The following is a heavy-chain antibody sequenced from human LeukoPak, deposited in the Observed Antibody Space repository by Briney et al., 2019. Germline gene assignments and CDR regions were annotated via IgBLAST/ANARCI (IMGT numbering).Heavy chain of an antibody. CDR1: GGSISSYY. CDR2: IYYSGST. Sequence: SETLSLTCTVSGGSISSYYWSWIRQPPGKGLEWIGSIYYSGSTYYNPSLKSPVTISVDPSKNQFSLKLSSVTAADTVVYYCARTIVGYYFDYWGQGILVTVSS. CDR3: ARTIVGYYFDY. J-gene: IGHJ4*02. V-gene: IGHV4-59*05. D-gene: IGHD1-26*01.